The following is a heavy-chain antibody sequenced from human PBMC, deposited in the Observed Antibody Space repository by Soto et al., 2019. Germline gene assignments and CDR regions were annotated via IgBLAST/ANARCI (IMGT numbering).Heavy chain of an antibody. J-gene: IGHJ6*02. CDR1: GYSFTSYW. Sequence: GESLKISCKGSGYSFTSYWISWVRQMPGKGLEWMGRIDPSDSYTNYSPSFQGHVTISADKSISTAYLQWSSLKASDTAMYYCATIGPYSSSWYFSYCYYGMDVWGQGTTVTVSS. D-gene: IGHD6-13*01. V-gene: IGHV5-10-1*01. CDR3: ATIGPYSSSWYFSYCYYGMDV. CDR2: IDPSDSYT.